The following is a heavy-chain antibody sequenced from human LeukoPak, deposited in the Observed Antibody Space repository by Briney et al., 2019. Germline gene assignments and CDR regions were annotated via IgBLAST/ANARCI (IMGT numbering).Heavy chain of an antibody. D-gene: IGHD4-11*01. CDR3: ARALHTDY. CDR1: GFTFSNYN. V-gene: IGHV3-21*01. J-gene: IGHJ4*02. Sequence: GGSLRLSCAASGFTFSNYNMNWVRQAPGKGLEWVSSITSTSSYIYYADSVKGRFTISRDNAKNSLYLQMNSLRAEDTAVYYCARALHTDYWGQGALVTVSS. CDR2: ITSTSSYI.